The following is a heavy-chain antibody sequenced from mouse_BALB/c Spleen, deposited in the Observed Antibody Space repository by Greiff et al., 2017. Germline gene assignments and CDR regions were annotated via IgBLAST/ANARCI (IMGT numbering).Heavy chain of an antibody. CDR2: ISSGGGST. V-gene: IGHV5-12-1*01. Sequence: EVHLVESGGGLVKPGGSLKLSCAASGFAFSSYDMSWVRQTPEKRLEWVAYISSGGGSTYYPDTVKGRFTISRDNAKNTLYLQMSSLKSEDTAMYYCARTITTVVAPFAYWGQGTLVTVSA. J-gene: IGHJ3*01. CDR1: GFAFSSYD. CDR3: ARTITTVVAPFAY. D-gene: IGHD1-1*01.